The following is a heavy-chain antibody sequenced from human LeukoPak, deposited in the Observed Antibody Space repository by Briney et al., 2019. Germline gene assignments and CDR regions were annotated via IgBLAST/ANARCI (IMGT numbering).Heavy chain of an antibody. CDR3: AKEGRSLQTY. J-gene: IGHJ4*02. Sequence: GGSLRLSCAASGFMFSSNWMSWVRLAPGKGLERVANIKEDGTEAYYVDSVKGRFTISRDNAKNSLYLQMNSLRVEDTAVYYCAKEGRSLQTYWGQGTLVTVSS. V-gene: IGHV3-7*03. D-gene: IGHD5-24*01. CDR2: IKEDGTEA. CDR1: GFMFSSNW.